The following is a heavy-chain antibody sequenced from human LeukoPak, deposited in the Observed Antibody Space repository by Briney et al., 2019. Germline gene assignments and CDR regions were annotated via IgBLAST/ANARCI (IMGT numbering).Heavy chain of an antibody. Sequence: GGSLRLSCAASGFTFSSYSTNWVRQAPGKGLEWVSSISSSSYIYYADSVKGRFTISRDNAKNSLYLQMNSLRAEDTAVYYCARARTHWNYQSWGQGTLVTVSS. D-gene: IGHD1-7*01. J-gene: IGHJ5*02. CDR1: GFTFSSYS. CDR3: ARARTHWNYQS. V-gene: IGHV3-21*01. CDR2: ISSSSYI.